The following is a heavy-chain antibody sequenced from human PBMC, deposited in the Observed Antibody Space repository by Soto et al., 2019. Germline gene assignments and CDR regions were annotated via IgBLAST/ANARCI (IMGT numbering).Heavy chain of an antibody. CDR1: GYTFTNYA. CDR2: INVGNGNT. V-gene: IGHV1-3*01. CDR3: AADMEPTDPFNWFDP. Sequence: GASVKVSCKASGYTFTNYAMHWVRQAPGQRLDWLGWINVGNGNTIYSQKLQGKISITRDLSTSTAYMELRSLRSEYTALYYCAADMEPTDPFNWFDPWGQGTLVTVSS. J-gene: IGHJ5*02. D-gene: IGHD1-1*01.